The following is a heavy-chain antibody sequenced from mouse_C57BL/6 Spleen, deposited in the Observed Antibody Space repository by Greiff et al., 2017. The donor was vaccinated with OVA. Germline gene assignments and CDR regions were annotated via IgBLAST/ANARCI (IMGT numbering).Heavy chain of an antibody. CDR1: GYTFTRYW. D-gene: IGHD1-1*01. V-gene: IGHV1-64*01. CDR3: ARDYYGSSLPFDY. Sequence: VQLQQPGAELVKPGASVKLSCKASGYTFTRYWMHWVKQRPGQGLEWIGMIHPNSGSTNYNEKFKSKATLTVDKSSSTAYMQLSSLTSEDSAVYYCARDYYGSSLPFDYWGQGTTLTVSS. CDR2: IHPNSGST. J-gene: IGHJ2*01.